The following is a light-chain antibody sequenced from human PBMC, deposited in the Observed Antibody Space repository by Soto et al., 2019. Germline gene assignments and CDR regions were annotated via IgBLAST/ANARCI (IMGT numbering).Light chain of an antibody. Sequence: QSVLTQPPSASGTPGQRVTISCSGSSSNIGSNTVNWYQQLPGTAPKLLIYNNNQRPSGVPDRFSGSKSGTSASLAISGLQSEDEADYHCAAWDDSLNGVLFGGGTKLTVL. CDR1: SSNIGSNT. CDR3: AAWDDSLNGVL. V-gene: IGLV1-44*01. J-gene: IGLJ2*01. CDR2: NNN.